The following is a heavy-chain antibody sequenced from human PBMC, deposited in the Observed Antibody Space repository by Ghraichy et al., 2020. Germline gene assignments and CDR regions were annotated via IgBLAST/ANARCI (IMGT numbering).Heavy chain of an antibody. D-gene: IGHD3-22*01. J-gene: IGHJ4*02. CDR3: AKARAYYYDSSGYYGYYFDY. CDR1: GFTFSSYA. V-gene: IGHV3-23*01. Sequence: SCAASGFTFSSYAMSWVRQAPGKGLEWVSAISGSGGSTYYADSVKGRFTISRDNSKNTLYLQMNSLRAEDTAVYYCAKARAYYYDSSGYYGYYFDYWGQGTLVTVSS. CDR2: ISGSGGST.